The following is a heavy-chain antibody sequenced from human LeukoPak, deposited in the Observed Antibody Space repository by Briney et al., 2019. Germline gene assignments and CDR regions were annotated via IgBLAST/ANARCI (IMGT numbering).Heavy chain of an antibody. J-gene: IGHJ6*02. CDR3: AREPYTKGRPNYGMDV. V-gene: IGHV4-34*01. CDR2: INHSGST. Sequence: SETLSLTCAVYGGSFSGYYRSWIRQPPGKGLEWIGEINHSGSTNYNPSLKSRVTISVDKSKNQFSLNVRSVTAADTAVYYCAREPYTKGRPNYGMDVWGQGTTVTVSS. CDR1: GGSFSGYY. D-gene: IGHD2-8*01.